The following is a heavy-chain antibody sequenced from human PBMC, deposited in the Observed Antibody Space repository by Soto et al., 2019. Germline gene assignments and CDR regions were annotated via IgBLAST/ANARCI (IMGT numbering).Heavy chain of an antibody. CDR2: INPRGGST. V-gene: IGHV1-46*01. Sequence: QVQLVQSGAEAKKPGASVKVSCNASGYTLSDYLIHWVRQAPGQGLEWVGTINPRGGSTRYAENFQGRVTMTSDTSTSTIFLELSSLRSDDTAVFYCARGSGSFVYGMDVWGQGTTVTVSS. CDR3: ARGSGSFVYGMDV. J-gene: IGHJ6*02. D-gene: IGHD3-10*01. CDR1: GYTLSDYL.